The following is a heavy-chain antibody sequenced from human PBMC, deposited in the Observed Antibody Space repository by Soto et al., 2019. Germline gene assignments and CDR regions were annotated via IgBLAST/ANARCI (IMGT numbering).Heavy chain of an antibody. CDR1: GFTFSSYA. D-gene: IGHD6-6*01. CDR2: ISSSSSYI. J-gene: IGHJ4*02. V-gene: IGHV3-21*01. CDR3: ARDLSSSNPYLGY. Sequence: GGSLRLSCAASGFTFSSYAMSWVRQAPGKGLEWVSSISSSSSYIYYADSVKGRFTISRDNAKNSLYLQMNSLRAEDTAVYYCARDLSSSNPYLGYWGQGTLVTVSS.